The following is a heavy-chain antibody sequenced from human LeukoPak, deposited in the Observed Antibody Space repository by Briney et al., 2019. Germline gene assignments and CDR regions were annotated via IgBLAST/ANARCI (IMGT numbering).Heavy chain of an antibody. J-gene: IGHJ4*02. CDR3: ARDQGSSSWYYFDY. V-gene: IGHV3-66*01. CDR2: IYSGGST. D-gene: IGHD6-13*01. Sequence: GGSLRLSCAASGFTVSSNYMSWVSQAPGKGLEWVSVIYSGGSTYYADSVKGRFTISRDNSKNTLYLQMNSLRAEDTAVYYCARDQGSSSWYYFDYWGQGTLVTVSS. CDR1: GFTVSSNY.